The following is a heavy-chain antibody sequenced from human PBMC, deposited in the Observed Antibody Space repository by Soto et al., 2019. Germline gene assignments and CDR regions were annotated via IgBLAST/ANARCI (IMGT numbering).Heavy chain of an antibody. Sequence: APVKVSCKAPGCTPTDYYMHRFALAPGQWLEWMGWLNPNSGGTNCASKFQDRVTMTRVTSLSTAYMELSSVRSDDTALYYCAKDPNIVVGTAGTGAMDVGG. J-gene: IGHJ6*02. V-gene: IGHV1-2*02. D-gene: IGHD2-2*01. CDR1: GCTPTDYY. CDR3: AKDPNIVVGTAGTGAMDV. CDR2: LNPNSGGT.